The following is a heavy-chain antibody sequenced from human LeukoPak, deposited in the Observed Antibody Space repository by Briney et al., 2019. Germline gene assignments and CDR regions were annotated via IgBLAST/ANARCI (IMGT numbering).Heavy chain of an antibody. V-gene: IGHV4-39*01. CDR2: IYYSGST. CDR3: ARQHSSSPPGGFNF. D-gene: IGHD6-6*01. Sequence: KPSETLSLTCTVSSGSISSSSYYWGWIRQPPGKGLEWIGSIYYSGSTYYNPSLKSRVTISVDTSKKQFSLKLSSVTAADTAIYYCARQHSSSPPGGFNFWGQGTLVTVSS. CDR1: SGSISSSSYY. J-gene: IGHJ4*02.